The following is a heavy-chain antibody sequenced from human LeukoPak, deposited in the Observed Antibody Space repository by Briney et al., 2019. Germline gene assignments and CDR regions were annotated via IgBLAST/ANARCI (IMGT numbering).Heavy chain of an antibody. CDR2: IKEDGSEK. CDR3: ARGGYRFGPNY. J-gene: IGHJ4*02. D-gene: IGHD5-18*01. V-gene: IGHV3-7*03. CDR1: GFTFGTYW. Sequence: SGGSLRLSCVASGFTFGTYWMNWVRQSPGKGLEWVATIKEDGSEKYYMDSVKGRFTISRDNAKSSLYLQMNCLRVEDTAVYYCARGGYRFGPNYWGQGTLVSGSS.